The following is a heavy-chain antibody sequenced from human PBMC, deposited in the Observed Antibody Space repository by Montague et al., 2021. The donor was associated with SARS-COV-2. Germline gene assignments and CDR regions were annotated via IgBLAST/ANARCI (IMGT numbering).Heavy chain of an antibody. J-gene: IGHJ5*02. Sequence: SETLSLTCTVSGYSISSGYYWGWIRQPPGKGLEWIGSIYHSGSTYYNSSLKSRVTISVDTYKNQFSLKLSSVTAADTAVYYCARERRYCSGGSCYSGWFDPWGQGTLVTVSS. V-gene: IGHV4-38-2*02. CDR1: GYSISSGYY. CDR2: IYHSGST. D-gene: IGHD2-15*01. CDR3: ARERRYCSGGSCYSGWFDP.